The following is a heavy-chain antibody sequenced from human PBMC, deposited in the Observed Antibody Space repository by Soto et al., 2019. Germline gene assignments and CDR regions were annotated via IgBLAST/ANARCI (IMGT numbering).Heavy chain of an antibody. D-gene: IGHD3-3*01. Sequence: QVQLQESGPGLVKPSQTLSLTCTVSGGSISSGDYYWSWIRQPPGKGLEWIGYIDYSGSTYYNPSLKSRVTISVDTSTTQFSLKLSSVTAADTAVYYCARGGRTIFGRYFDSWGQGTLVTVSS. J-gene: IGHJ4*02. CDR3: ARGGRTIFGRYFDS. V-gene: IGHV4-30-4*01. CDR2: IDYSGST. CDR1: GGSISSGDYY.